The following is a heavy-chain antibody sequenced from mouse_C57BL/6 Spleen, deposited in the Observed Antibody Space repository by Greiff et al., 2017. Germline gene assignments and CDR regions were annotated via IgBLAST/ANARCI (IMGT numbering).Heavy chain of an antibody. J-gene: IGHJ4*01. Sequence: QFQLQQPGAELVKPGASVKLSCKASGYTFTRYWMHWVKQRPGQGLEWIGMIHPNSGSTNYNEKFKSKATLTVDKSSSTAYMQLSSLTSEDSAVYYCARITTVVDAMDYWGQGTSVTVSS. CDR1: GYTFTRYW. D-gene: IGHD1-1*01. CDR3: ARITTVVDAMDY. V-gene: IGHV1-64*01. CDR2: IHPNSGST.